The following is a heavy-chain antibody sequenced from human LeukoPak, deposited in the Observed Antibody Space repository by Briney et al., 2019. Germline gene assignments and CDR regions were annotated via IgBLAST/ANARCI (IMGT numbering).Heavy chain of an antibody. D-gene: IGHD1-20*01. J-gene: IGHJ4*02. V-gene: IGHV3-74*01. CDR3: TKDMGNNWVFDY. Sequence: GGSLRLSCAASGFXFSRYWMHWVRQAPGEGLVWVSRINSDESTTTYADSVKGRFTVSRDNAKNTLYLQMNSLRAEDTAVYYCTKDMGNNWVFDYWGQGTVVTVSS. CDR2: INSDESTT. CDR1: GFXFSRYW.